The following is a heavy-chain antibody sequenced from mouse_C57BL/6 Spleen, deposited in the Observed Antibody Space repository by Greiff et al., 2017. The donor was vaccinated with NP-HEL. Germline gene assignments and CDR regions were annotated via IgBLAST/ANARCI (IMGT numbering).Heavy chain of an antibody. CDR1: GFTFSDYG. D-gene: IGHD2-1*01. Sequence: EVHLVESGGGLVKPGGSLKLSCAASGFTFSDYGMHWVRQAPEKGLEWVAYISSGSSTIYYADTVKGRFTISRDNAKNTLFLQMTSLRSEDTAMYYCARTGLLCLDYWGQGTTLTVSS. CDR2: ISSGSSTI. V-gene: IGHV5-17*01. CDR3: ARTGLLCLDY. J-gene: IGHJ2*01.